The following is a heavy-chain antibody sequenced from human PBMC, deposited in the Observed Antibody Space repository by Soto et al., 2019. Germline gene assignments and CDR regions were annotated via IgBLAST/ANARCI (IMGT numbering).Heavy chain of an antibody. CDR1: GFTFSRYW. CDR3: ARGWIGDLNDAFDI. J-gene: IGHJ3*02. V-gene: IGHV3-74*01. CDR2: INIYGSST. D-gene: IGHD2-2*03. Sequence: PSETLRLSCAASGFTFSRYWMHWVRQAPGKGLVWVSRINIYGSSTDYADSAKGRFTISRDNAKNTLYLQMNSLRVEDTAVYYCARGWIGDLNDAFDIWGQGTMVTVSS.